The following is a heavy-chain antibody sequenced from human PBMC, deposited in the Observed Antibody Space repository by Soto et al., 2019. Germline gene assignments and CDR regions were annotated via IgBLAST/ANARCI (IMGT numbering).Heavy chain of an antibody. J-gene: IGHJ6*02. Sequence: QVQLVQSGAEVKKPGSSVKVSCKASGGTFSSYAISWVRQAPGQGLEWMGGIIPIFGTANYAQKFQGRVTITEDESTSTAYMELSSLRSEDTAVYYCARYCISTSCSHLGGYYYYYGMDVWGQGTTVTVSS. CDR1: GGTFSSYA. V-gene: IGHV1-69*12. D-gene: IGHD2-2*01. CDR3: ARYCISTSCSHLGGYYYYYGMDV. CDR2: IIPIFGTA.